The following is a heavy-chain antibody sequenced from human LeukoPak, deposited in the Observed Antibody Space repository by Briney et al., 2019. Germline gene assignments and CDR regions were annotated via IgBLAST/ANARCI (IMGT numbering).Heavy chain of an antibody. J-gene: IGHJ6*03. D-gene: IGHD2-15*01. V-gene: IGHV4-4*07. Sequence: SETLSLTCTVSGGSISSYYWSWIRQPAGKGLEWIGRIYTSGSTNYNPSLKSRVTMSVDTSKNQFSLKLSAVTAADTAVYYCACSPGLLGYYYYMDVWGKGTTVTISS. CDR3: ACSPGLLGYYYYMDV. CDR2: IYTSGST. CDR1: GGSISSYY.